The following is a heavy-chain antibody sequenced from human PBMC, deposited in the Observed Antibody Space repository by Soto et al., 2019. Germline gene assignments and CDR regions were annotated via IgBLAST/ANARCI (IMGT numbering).Heavy chain of an antibody. V-gene: IGHV3-30-3*01. CDR3: ARDGVDIVATIQLDY. J-gene: IGHJ4*02. D-gene: IGHD5-12*01. CDR2: ISYDGSNK. CDR1: GFTFNNYA. Sequence: QVQLVESGGGVVQPGRSLRLSCAASGFTFNNYAMHWVRQAPGKGLEWVAVISYDGSNKYYADSMKGRFTISRDNSKNTLYLQMNSLRAEDTAVYYCARDGVDIVATIQLDYWGQGTLVTVSS.